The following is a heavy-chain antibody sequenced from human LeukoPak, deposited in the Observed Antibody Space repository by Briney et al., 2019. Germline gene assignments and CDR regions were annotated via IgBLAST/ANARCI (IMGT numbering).Heavy chain of an antibody. Sequence: VASVKVSCKASRYIFTDYAIHWLRQAPGQRPEWMGWMNAGNGNTKYSQKFQGRITLIRDTSAATAYMELSSLRHDDLAVYYCARGRGTSGSNRDFYYYYMDVWGKGTTVTVSS. CDR1: RYIFTDYA. V-gene: IGHV1-3*01. CDR2: MNAGNGNT. J-gene: IGHJ6*03. CDR3: ARGRGTSGSNRDFYYYYMDV. D-gene: IGHD2-15*01.